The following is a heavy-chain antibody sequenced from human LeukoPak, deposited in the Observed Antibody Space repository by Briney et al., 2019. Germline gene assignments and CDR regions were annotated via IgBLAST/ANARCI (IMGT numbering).Heavy chain of an antibody. CDR2: INSDGSST. D-gene: IGHD3-16*01. V-gene: IGHV3-74*01. Sequence: GGSLRLSCAASGFTFSSYWMHWVRQAPGKGLVWVSRINSDGSSTSYADTVKGRFTISRDNAKNTLYLQMNSLRAEDTAVYYCARDKVEGSSWGSSFDNWGQGTLVTVSS. J-gene: IGHJ4*02. CDR3: ARDKVEGSSWGSSFDN. CDR1: GFTFSSYW.